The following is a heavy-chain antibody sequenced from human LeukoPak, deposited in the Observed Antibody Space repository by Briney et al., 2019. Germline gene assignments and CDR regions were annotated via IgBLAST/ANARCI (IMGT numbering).Heavy chain of an antibody. CDR1: GYTFTDYY. D-gene: IGHD3-22*01. V-gene: IGHV1-2*02. J-gene: IGHJ3*02. CDR3: ARWAYYDSSGYLDAFDI. CDR2: INPYSGAT. Sequence: ASVKVSCKASGYTFTDYYMHWVRQAPGQGLEWLGWINPYSGATNYAQKFQGRVTMTRNTSISTAYMELSSLRSEDTAVYYCARWAYYDSSGYLDAFDIWGQGTMVTVSS.